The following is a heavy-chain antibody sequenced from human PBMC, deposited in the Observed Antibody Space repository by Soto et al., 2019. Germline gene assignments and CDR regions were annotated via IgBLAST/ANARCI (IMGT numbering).Heavy chain of an antibody. J-gene: IGHJ3*02. CDR3: ARDHRLLATADAFDI. D-gene: IGHD1-26*01. CDR1: GGSISSGDYY. V-gene: IGHV4-30-4*01. Sequence: PSETLSLTCTVSGGSISSGDYYWSWIRQPPGKGLEWIGYIYYSGSTYYNPSLKSRVTISVDTSKNQFSLKLSSVTAADTAVYYCARDHRLLATADAFDICGQGTMVTVSS. CDR2: IYYSGST.